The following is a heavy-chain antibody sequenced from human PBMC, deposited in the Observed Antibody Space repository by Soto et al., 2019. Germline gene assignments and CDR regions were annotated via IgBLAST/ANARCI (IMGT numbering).Heavy chain of an antibody. J-gene: IGHJ6*02. CDR2: IYYSGST. CDR3: ARNWGNLIIPPRQYLLYGNEG. Sequence: NPSETLSLTCTVSGGSISSYYWSWIRQPPGKGLEWIGYIYYSGSTNYNPSLKSRVTISVDTSKNQFSLKLSSVTAADTAVYYCARNWGNLIIPPRQYLLYGNEGWGQGTTVTVSS. CDR1: GGSISSYY. D-gene: IGHD3-10*01. V-gene: IGHV4-59*01.